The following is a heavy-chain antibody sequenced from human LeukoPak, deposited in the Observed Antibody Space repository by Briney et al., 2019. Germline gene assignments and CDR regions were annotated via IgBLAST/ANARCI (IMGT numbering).Heavy chain of an antibody. CDR1: GFTFSSYG. Sequence: GGSLRLSCAASGFTFSSYGMHWVRQAPGKGLEWVAFIRYDGSNKYYADSVKGRFTISRDNSKNTLYLQMNSLRAEDTAVYYCARGPRYYYGSGSANRAFDIWGQGTMVTVSS. V-gene: IGHV3-30*02. D-gene: IGHD3-10*01. CDR3: ARGPRYYYGSGSANRAFDI. J-gene: IGHJ3*02. CDR2: IRYDGSNK.